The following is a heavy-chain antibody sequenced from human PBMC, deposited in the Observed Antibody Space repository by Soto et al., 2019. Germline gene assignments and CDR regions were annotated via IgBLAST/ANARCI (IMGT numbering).Heavy chain of an antibody. CDR1: GFTFSDYG. D-gene: IGHD5-12*01. CDR3: ARDRGPKKDLYNYYGREV. J-gene: IGHJ6*02. V-gene: IGHV3-30*03. Sequence: GGSLRLSCAASGFTFSDYGIHWVRQTPGKGLEWVAVMSSEGSNQYYADSVKGRFTISRDNSKNSLYLQMNSLRAEDTAVYYWARDRGPKKDLYNYYGREVWGQGTTVTVSS. CDR2: MSSEGSNQ.